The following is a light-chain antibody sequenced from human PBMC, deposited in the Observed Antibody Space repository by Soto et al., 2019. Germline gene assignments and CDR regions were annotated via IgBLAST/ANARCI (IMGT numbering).Light chain of an antibody. Sequence: EIVMTQSPATLSVSPGERATLSCRASQSVRSNLAWYQQKPGQAPRLLIYGASTRATGIPARFSGSGSGTEFTLIISSLQSEYFALYYCQQYNNWPALTFGGGTKVEIK. J-gene: IGKJ4*01. V-gene: IGKV3-15*01. CDR3: QQYNNWPALT. CDR1: QSVRSN. CDR2: GAS.